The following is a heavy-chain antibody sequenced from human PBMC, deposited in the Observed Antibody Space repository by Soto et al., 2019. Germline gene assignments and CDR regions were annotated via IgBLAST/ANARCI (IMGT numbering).Heavy chain of an antibody. V-gene: IGHV3-30-3*01. J-gene: IGHJ4*02. Sequence: GGSLRLSCAASGFTFSSYAMHWVRQAPGKGLEWVAVISYDGSNKYYADSVKGRFTISRDNSKNTLYLQMNSLRAEDTAVYYCARDRYSSGWYVIGYWGQGTLVTVSS. CDR2: ISYDGSNK. D-gene: IGHD6-19*01. CDR1: GFTFSSYA. CDR3: ARDRYSSGWYVIGY.